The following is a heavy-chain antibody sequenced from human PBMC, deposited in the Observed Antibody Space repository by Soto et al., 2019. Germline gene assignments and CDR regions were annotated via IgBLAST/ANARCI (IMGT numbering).Heavy chain of an antibody. D-gene: IGHD5-12*01. CDR1: GFTFSSYW. J-gene: IGHJ4*02. Sequence: EVQLVESGGGLVQPGGSLRLSCAGSGFTFSSYWMSWVRQAPDKGLEWVAKIKQDGSAKSYVDSVKGRFTISRDNARNSLSLQMDSLRAEDTAVYYCVRAPREDTSYEYYFDYWGQGTLVTVSS. CDR3: VRAPREDTSYEYYFDY. V-gene: IGHV3-7*01. CDR2: IKQDGSAK.